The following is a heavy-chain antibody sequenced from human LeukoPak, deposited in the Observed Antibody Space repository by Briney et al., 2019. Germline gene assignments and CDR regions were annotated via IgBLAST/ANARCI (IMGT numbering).Heavy chain of an antibody. D-gene: IGHD3-16*01. CDR1: GFTFSSYG. Sequence: GGSLRLSCAASGFTFSSYGMHWVRQAPGKGLEWVAVISYDGSNKYYADSVKGRFTISRDNSKNTPYLQMNSLRAEDTAVYYCANDPDWGNGYWGQGTLVTVSS. CDR3: ANDPDWGNGY. V-gene: IGHV3-30*18. CDR2: ISYDGSNK. J-gene: IGHJ4*02.